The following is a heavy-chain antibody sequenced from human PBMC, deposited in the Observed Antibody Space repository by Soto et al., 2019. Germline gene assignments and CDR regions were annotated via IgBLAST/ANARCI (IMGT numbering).Heavy chain of an antibody. CDR3: AKDRKWEIPREGFDS. Sequence: EVQILESGGGLIQPGGSLRLSCAASGFTFKYYAMTWVRQAPGKGLEWVSSISGSGRSTFYANSVQGRFIISRDNSKTTLFLQMNSLRVDDTAVYFCAKDRKWEIPREGFDSWGQGTLVTVSS. J-gene: IGHJ4*02. CDR1: GFTFKYYA. CDR2: ISGSGRST. V-gene: IGHV3-23*01. D-gene: IGHD1-26*01.